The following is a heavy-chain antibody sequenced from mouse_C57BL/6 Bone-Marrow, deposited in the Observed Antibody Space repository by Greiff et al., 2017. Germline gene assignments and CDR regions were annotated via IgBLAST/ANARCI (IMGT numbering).Heavy chain of an antibody. J-gene: IGHJ4*01. CDR1: GYTFTSYT. V-gene: IGHV1-4*01. CDR2: INPSSGYT. Sequence: QVQLQQSGAELARPGASVKMSCKASGYTFTSYTMHWVKQRPGQGLEWIGYINPSSGYTKYNQKFKDKATLTEDKSSSTAYMQLSSLTSEDSAVYYCARWTYQFGMDYWGQGTSVTVSS. CDR3: ARWTYQFGMDY. D-gene: IGHD5-1*01.